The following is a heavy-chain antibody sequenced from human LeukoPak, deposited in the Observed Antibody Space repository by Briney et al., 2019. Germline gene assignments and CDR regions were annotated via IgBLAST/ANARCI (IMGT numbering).Heavy chain of an antibody. CDR2: FDPEDGET. J-gene: IGHJ3*02. CDR3: ATEVLGYSSSWYSAFDI. D-gene: IGHD6-13*01. CDR1: GGTFSNYG. Sequence: ASVKVSCKASGGTFSNYGISWVRQAPGQGLEWMGGFDPEDGETIYAQKFQGRVTMTEDTSTDTAYMELSSLRSEDTAVYYCATEVLGYSSSWYSAFDIWGQGTMVTVSS. V-gene: IGHV1-24*01.